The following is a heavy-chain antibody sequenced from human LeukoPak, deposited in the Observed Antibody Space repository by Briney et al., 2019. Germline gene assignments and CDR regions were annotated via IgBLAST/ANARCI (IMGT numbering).Heavy chain of an antibody. V-gene: IGHV3-9*01. D-gene: IGHD3-22*01. CDR1: GFTFDDNA. J-gene: IGHJ4*02. CDR2: VGWNSGNI. CDR3: AKDMGYYDSSGYSAYFDY. Sequence: PGGSLRLSCAASGFTFDDNAMHWVRQAPGKGLEWVSGVGWNSGNIGYADSVKGRFTISRDNAKNSLYLQMNSLRAEDTALYYCAKDMGYYDSSGYSAYFDYWGQGTLVTVSS.